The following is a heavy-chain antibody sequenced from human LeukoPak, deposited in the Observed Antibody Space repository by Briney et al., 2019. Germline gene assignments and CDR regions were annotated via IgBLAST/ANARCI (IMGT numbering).Heavy chain of an antibody. CDR1: GYTFTGYY. Sequence: ASVKVSCKASGYTFTGYYVHWVRQAPGQGLEWMGWINLNSGGTNYAQKFQGRVTMTRDTSISTAFMELSSLSSDDTAVYHCARDQYNNGWRVPDYWGQGTLVTVSS. J-gene: IGHJ4*02. CDR3: ARDQYNNGWRVPDY. D-gene: IGHD6-19*01. CDR2: INLNSGGT. V-gene: IGHV1-2*02.